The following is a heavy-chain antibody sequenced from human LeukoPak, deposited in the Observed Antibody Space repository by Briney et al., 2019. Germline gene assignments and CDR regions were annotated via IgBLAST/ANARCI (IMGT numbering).Heavy chain of an antibody. CDR3: ARDKVAAVGT. V-gene: IGHV3-30*04. J-gene: IGHJ5*02. Sequence: PGGSLRLSCAASGFTFSDSGMHWVRQAPGKGLEWVAVISYDGSNKYYADSVKGRFTISRDNSKNTLYLQMNSLRAEDTAVYYCARDKVAAVGTWGQGTLVTVSS. CDR2: ISYDGSNK. CDR1: GFTFSDSG. D-gene: IGHD6-13*01.